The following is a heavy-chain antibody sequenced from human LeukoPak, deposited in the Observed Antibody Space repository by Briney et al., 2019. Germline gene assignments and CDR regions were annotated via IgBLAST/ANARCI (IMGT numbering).Heavy chain of an antibody. CDR1: GGSISSYY. V-gene: IGHV4-59*08. CDR2: VYSSGST. CDR3: ARSKAHLSTSWYGNWFDP. D-gene: IGHD2-2*01. J-gene: IGHJ5*02. Sequence: SETLSLTCTVSGGSISSYYWSWIRQPPGKGLEWIGYVYSSGSTNYSPSFKSRVTISLDTSKNQLSLKLSSVTAADTAVYYCARSKAHLSTSWYGNWFDPWGQGTLVTVSS.